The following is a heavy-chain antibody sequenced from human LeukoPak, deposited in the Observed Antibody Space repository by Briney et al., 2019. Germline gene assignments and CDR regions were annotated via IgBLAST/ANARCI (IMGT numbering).Heavy chain of an antibody. CDR3: AREYYYDSSGYHDY. Sequence: GASVKVSCKASGYTFTGYYMHWVRQAPGQGLEWMGWINPNSGGTNYAQKFQGRVTMTRDTSISTAYMELSRLRSDDTAVYYCAREYYYDSSGYHDYWGQGTLVTVSS. CDR2: INPNSGGT. J-gene: IGHJ4*02. CDR1: GYTFTGYY. D-gene: IGHD3-22*01. V-gene: IGHV1-2*02.